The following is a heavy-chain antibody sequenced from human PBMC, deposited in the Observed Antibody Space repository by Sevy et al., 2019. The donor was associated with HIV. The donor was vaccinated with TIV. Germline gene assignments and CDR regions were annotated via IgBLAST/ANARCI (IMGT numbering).Heavy chain of an antibody. CDR3: ATNGAGYSSSWYEGTAFDI. CDR2: IIPISGTA. D-gene: IGHD6-13*01. J-gene: IGHJ3*02. Sequence: ASVKVSCKASGGTFSSYAISWVRQAPGQGLEWMGGIIPISGTANYTQKFQGRVTITADESTSTAYMELSSLRSEDTDLYYCATNGAGYSSSWYEGTAFDIWGQGTMVTVSS. CDR1: GGTFSSYA. V-gene: IGHV1-69*13.